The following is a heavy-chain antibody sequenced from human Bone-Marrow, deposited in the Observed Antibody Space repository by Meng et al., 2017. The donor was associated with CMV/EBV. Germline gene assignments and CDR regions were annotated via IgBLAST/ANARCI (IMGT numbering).Heavy chain of an antibody. Sequence: YTFASYDMHWVRQAPGQGLGWMRIINPSGGSTSCAQKFQGRVTMTRDTSTSTVYMELSSLRSEDTAVYYCAGDHHTYCDILTGYPPGYWGQGTLVTVSS. CDR2: INPSGGST. CDR3: AGDHHTYCDILTGYPPGY. CDR1: YTFASYD. V-gene: IGHV1-46*01. J-gene: IGHJ4*02. D-gene: IGHD3-9*01.